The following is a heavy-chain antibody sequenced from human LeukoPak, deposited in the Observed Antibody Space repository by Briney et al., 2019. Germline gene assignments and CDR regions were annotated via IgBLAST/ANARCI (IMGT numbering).Heavy chain of an antibody. CDR1: GFTFSSYS. J-gene: IGHJ4*02. D-gene: IGHD3-10*01. V-gene: IGHV3-21*01. CDR3: ARDGIYYGSGSYYPGYFDY. Sequence: GGSLRLSCAASGFTFSSYSMNWVRQAPGKGLEWVSSISSSSSYIYYADSVKGRFTISRDNAKNSLYLQMNSLRAEDTAVYYCARDGIYYGSGSYYPGYFDYWGQGTLATVSS. CDR2: ISSSSSYI.